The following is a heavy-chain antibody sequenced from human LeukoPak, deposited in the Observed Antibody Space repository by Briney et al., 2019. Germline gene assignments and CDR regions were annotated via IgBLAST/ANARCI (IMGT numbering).Heavy chain of an antibody. CDR3: AKGRNYYDSSGRVDY. J-gene: IGHJ4*02. D-gene: IGHD3-22*01. CDR1: GFTFSSYA. Sequence: GGSLRLSCAASGFTFSSYAMHWVRQAPGKGLEWVAVISYDGSNKYYADSVKGRFTISRDNSKNTLYLQMNSLRAEDTAVYYCAKGRNYYDSSGRVDYWGQGTLVTVSS. CDR2: ISYDGSNK. V-gene: IGHV3-30*04.